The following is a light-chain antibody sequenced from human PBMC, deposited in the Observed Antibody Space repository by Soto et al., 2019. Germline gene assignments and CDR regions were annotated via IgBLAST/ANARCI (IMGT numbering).Light chain of an antibody. CDR3: MQATQFPHYT. CDR1: QSLVHSDGNTY. V-gene: IGKV2-24*01. J-gene: IGKJ2*01. CDR2: KVS. Sequence: DIVMTQTPLSSPVTRGQPASISCKSSQSLVHSDGNTYLSWLHQRPGQPPRLLIYKVSHRLSGVPDRFSGSGAGTHFTLQISRGEAEDVGVYYCMQATQFPHYTFGQGTKLEIK.